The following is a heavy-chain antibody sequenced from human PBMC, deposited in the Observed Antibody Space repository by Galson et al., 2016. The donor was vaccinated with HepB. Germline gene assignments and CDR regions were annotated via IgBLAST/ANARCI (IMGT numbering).Heavy chain of an antibody. Sequence: SLRLSCAASGFTFSSYVMHWVRQAPGKGLEWVAVISYDGSKKYYADSVKGRFTISRDNSKNTLYLQMNSLRAEDTAVYYCATDRVYASSWWGEMDYWGQGTLRTVS. CDR1: GFTFSSYV. CDR2: ISYDGSKK. CDR3: ATDRVYASSWWGEMDY. J-gene: IGHJ4*02. V-gene: IGHV3-30-3*01. D-gene: IGHD6-13*01.